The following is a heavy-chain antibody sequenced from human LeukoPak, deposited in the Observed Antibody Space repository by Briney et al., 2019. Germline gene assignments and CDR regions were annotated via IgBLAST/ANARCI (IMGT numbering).Heavy chain of an antibody. Sequence: PSETLSLTCTVSGGSISSSSYYWGWIRQPPGKGLECIGSIYYSGSTYYNPSLKSRVTISVDTSKNQFSLKLSSVTAADTAVYYCARGGYSGYDYTSFDYWGQGTLVTVSS. V-gene: IGHV4-39*01. CDR3: ARGGYSGYDYTSFDY. D-gene: IGHD5-12*01. J-gene: IGHJ4*02. CDR1: GGSISSSSYY. CDR2: IYYSGST.